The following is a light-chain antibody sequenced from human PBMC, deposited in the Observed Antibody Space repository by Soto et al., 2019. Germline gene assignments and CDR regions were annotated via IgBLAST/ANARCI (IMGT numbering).Light chain of an antibody. CDR3: QQDGSSPIT. CDR1: QSISDT. V-gene: IGKV3-20*01. J-gene: IGKJ1*01. Sequence: TPSQATLSGSPERRAPLSCRASQSISDTLAWYQQKPGQAPRLLIYGASSRAAGIPDRFSGSGSGTDFTLTISRLQPEDFAVYYCQQDGSSPITFGQGTMVDVK. CDR2: GAS.